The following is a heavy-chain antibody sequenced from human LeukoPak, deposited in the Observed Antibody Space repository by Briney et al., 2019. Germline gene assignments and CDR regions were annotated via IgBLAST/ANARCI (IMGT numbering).Heavy chain of an antibody. CDR1: GFTFSDYY. CDR2: ISSTGSAM. D-gene: IGHD3-22*01. J-gene: IGHJ5*02. V-gene: IGHV3-11*01. Sequence: GGSLRLSCAASGFTFSDYYMNWIRQAPGRGLEWLSYISSTGSAMYYADSVKGRFTISRDNAKNSLYLQMNSLRAEDTAVYYCESDSSGYFGPWGQGTLVTVSS. CDR3: ESDSSGYFGP.